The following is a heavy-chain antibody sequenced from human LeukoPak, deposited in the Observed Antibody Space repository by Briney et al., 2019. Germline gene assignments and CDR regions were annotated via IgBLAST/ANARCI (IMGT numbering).Heavy chain of an antibody. Sequence: SETLSLTCTVSGYSISSGYFWGWIRQPPGKGLEWIGSIYSGTTHYSPSLESRVTISVDTSKNQFSLKLASVTAADTAIYYCAKGAGGFSYYNWFDPWGQGTLVTVSS. J-gene: IGHJ5*02. D-gene: IGHD5-18*01. CDR2: IYSGTT. V-gene: IGHV4-38-2*02. CDR1: GYSISSGYF. CDR3: AKGAGGFSYYNWFDP.